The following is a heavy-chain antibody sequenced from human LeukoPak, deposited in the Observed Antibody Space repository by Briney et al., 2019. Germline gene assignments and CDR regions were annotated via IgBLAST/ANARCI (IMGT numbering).Heavy chain of an antibody. V-gene: IGHV4-38-2*01. CDR2: LYHPDST. CDR3: ARQYDSYFYYYLDL. J-gene: IGHJ6*03. D-gene: IGHD2-2*01. CDR1: GYPINSAYY. Sequence: SETLSLTCAVSGYPINSAYYWVWVRQPPGKGLEWIGSLYHPDSTYYNPSLESRVTMSVDTSRNKFSLKLSFVTAADTAVYYCARQYDSYFYYYLDLWGTGTTVTVSS.